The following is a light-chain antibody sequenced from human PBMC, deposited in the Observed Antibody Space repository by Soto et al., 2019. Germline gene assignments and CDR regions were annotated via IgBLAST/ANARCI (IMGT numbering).Light chain of an antibody. Sequence: DIVMTQSPDSLAVSLGERATINCKSSQSVLYSSNNKNYLAWYQQKPGQPPKLPIYWASTRESGVPDRFSGSGPGTDFTLTISSLQAEDVAVYYCQQYYSTPPWTFGQGTKVEIK. J-gene: IGKJ1*01. CDR2: WAS. CDR1: QSVLYSSNNKNY. CDR3: QQYYSTPPWT. V-gene: IGKV4-1*01.